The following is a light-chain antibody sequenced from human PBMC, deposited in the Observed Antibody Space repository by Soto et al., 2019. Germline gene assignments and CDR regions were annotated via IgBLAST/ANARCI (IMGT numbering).Light chain of an antibody. Sequence: EIMMTQSPVTLSVYRGERGTLSCRASESVGSNLAWYQQKPGQPPKLLIYDASMRESGVPARFSGSGSGTEFTLTISILQPDDFATYFCQKFNRWPWTFGQGTKVDIK. V-gene: IGKV3D-15*03. J-gene: IGKJ1*01. CDR3: QKFNRWPWT. CDR2: DAS. CDR1: ESVGSN.